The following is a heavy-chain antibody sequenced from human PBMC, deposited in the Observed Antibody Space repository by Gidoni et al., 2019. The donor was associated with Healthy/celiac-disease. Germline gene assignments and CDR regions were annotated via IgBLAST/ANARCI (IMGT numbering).Heavy chain of an antibody. CDR1: GFTVSSNY. J-gene: IGHJ6*02. V-gene: IGHV3-66*02. CDR3: ARDSPAMEGDLPGGYYYYGMDV. CDR2: IYSGGST. Sequence: EVQLVESGGGLVQPGGSLRLSCAASGFTVSSNYMSWVRQAPGKGLEWVSVIYSGGSTYYADSVKGRFTISRDNSKNTLYLQMNSLRAEDTAVYYCARDSPAMEGDLPGGYYYYGMDVWGQGTTVTVSS. D-gene: IGHD2-21*02.